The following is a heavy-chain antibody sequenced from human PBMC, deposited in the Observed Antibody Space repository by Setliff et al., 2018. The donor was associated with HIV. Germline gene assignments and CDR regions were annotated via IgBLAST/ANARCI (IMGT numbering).Heavy chain of an antibody. CDR3: ARDKSDIVGEVWLDP. CDR1: GGPFSSHA. D-gene: IGHD2-21*01. Sequence: ASVKVSCKAFGGPFSSHAINWVRQAPGHGLEWVGWMSPKSGYADYAQKFQGRVTMTRNTSINTVYMELSSLKSEDTAVYYCARDKSDIVGEVWLDPWGQGTLVTVSS. CDR2: MSPKSGYA. V-gene: IGHV1-8*02. J-gene: IGHJ5*02.